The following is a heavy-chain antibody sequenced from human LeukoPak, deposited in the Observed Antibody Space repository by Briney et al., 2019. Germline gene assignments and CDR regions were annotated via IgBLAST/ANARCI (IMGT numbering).Heavy chain of an antibody. CDR1: GYRFTSYY. Sequence: GASVKVSCKASGYRFTSYYMHWVRQAPGQGLEWMGIINPSDGSTSYARRFQGRVTLTRDTSTSTVYMELSSLRSEDTAVYYCARGGNYYYDSSGYNDAFDIWGQGTMVTVSS. CDR3: ARGGNYYYDSSGYNDAFDI. V-gene: IGHV1-46*01. CDR2: INPSDGST. D-gene: IGHD3-22*01. J-gene: IGHJ3*02.